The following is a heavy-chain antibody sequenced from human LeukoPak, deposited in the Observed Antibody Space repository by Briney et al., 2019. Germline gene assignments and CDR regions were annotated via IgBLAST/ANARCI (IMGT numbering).Heavy chain of an antibody. CDR1: GGSISTYY. CDR3: ARGFGDWGLSWFDP. CDR2: IYYSGST. D-gene: IGHD3-10*01. V-gene: IGHV4-59*01. Sequence: SETLSLACTVSGGSISTYYWSWIRQPPGKGLEWIGYIYYSGSTNYNPSLKSRVTTSVDTSKNQFSLKLSSVTAADTAVYYCARGFGDWGLSWFDPWGQGTLVTVSS. J-gene: IGHJ5*02.